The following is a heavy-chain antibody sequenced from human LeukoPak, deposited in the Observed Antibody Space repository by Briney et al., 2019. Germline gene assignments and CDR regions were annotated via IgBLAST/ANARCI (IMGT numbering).Heavy chain of an antibody. CDR3: ARVGSFDL. J-gene: IGHJ2*01. V-gene: IGHV3-13*04. Sequence: GRSLRLSCAASGFTFSSYDMHWVRQPTGKGLEWVSAIGTAGDTYYPGSVKGRFTISRENAKNSLYLQVNSLRAGDTAVYYCARVGSFDLWGRGTLVTVS. CDR2: IGTAGDT. CDR1: GFTFSSYD.